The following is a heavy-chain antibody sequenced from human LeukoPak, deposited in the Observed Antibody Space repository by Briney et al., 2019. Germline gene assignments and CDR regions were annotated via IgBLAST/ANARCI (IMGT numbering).Heavy chain of an antibody. J-gene: IGHJ5*02. Sequence: PRASVKVSCKASGYTFTSYAMNWVRQAPGQGLEWMGWINTNTGNPTYAQGFTGRFVFPLDTSVSTAYLQISSLKAEDTAVYYCARLGITGTAPQFDPWGQGTLVTVSS. D-gene: IGHD1/OR15-1a*01. CDR3: ARLGITGTAPQFDP. CDR1: GYTFTSYA. CDR2: INTNTGNP. V-gene: IGHV7-4-1*02.